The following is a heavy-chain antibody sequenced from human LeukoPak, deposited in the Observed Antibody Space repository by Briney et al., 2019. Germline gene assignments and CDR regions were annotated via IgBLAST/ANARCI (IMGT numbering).Heavy chain of an antibody. D-gene: IGHD3-22*01. J-gene: IGHJ4*02. CDR3: AKVSYYDSSGYGDFDY. CDR1: GFTFNSYA. CDR2: ISGSGGST. Sequence: PGGSLTLSCAASGFTFNSYAMSWVRHAPGKGLEWFSAISGSGGSTYYADSVKGRFTISRDNSKNTLYPQMNSLRAEDTAVYYCAKVSYYDSSGYGDFDYWGQGTLVTVSS. V-gene: IGHV3-23*01.